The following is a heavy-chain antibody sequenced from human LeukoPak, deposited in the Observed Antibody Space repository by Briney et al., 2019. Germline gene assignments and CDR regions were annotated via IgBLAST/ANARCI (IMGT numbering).Heavy chain of an antibody. CDR1: GGSVSSGSYY. D-gene: IGHD6-19*01. V-gene: IGHV4-61*01. CDR3: ARESIAVAAPFDY. J-gene: IGHJ4*02. CDR2: IYYSGST. Sequence: PSETLSLTCTVSGGSVSSGSYYWSWIRQPPGTGLEWIGYIYYSGSTNYNPSLKSRVTISVDTSKNQFSLKLSSVTAADTAVYYCARESIAVAAPFDYWGQGTLVTVSS.